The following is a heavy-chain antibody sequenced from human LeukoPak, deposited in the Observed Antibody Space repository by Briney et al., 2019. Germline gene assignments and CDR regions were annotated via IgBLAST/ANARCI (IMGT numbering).Heavy chain of an antibody. CDR2: FSGDGSK. D-gene: IGHD6-19*01. CDR3: ASRQDLGWYYDN. J-gene: IGHJ4*02. Sequence: GGSLRLSCAASGFTFSSYAMSWVRQAPGKGLAWVSGFSGDGSKSCADSVKGRFTISRDISWNTLYLQMNSLRAEDTAVYYCASRQDLGWYYDNWGQGTLVTVSS. CDR1: GFTFSSYA. V-gene: IGHV3-23*01.